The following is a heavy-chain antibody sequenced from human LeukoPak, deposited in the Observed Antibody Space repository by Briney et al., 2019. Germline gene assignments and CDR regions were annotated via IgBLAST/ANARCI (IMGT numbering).Heavy chain of an antibody. CDR2: IIPIFGTA. CDR3: ARESGCSGGSCYSSGFDP. D-gene: IGHD2-15*01. J-gene: IGHJ5*02. Sequence: ASVKVSCKASGGTFSSHAISWVRQAPGQGLEWMGGIIPIFGTANYAQKFQGRVTITADESSRTAYLELSSLRTEDTAVYYCARESGCSGGSCYSSGFDPWGQGTLVTVSS. CDR1: GGTFSSHA. V-gene: IGHV1-69*19.